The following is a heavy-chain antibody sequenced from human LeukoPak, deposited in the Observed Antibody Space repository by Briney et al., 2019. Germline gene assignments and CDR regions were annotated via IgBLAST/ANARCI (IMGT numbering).Heavy chain of an antibody. V-gene: IGHV3-23*01. CDR2: ISGSGGST. CDR3: AXSYSSSLNXXXDI. CDR1: GFTFSSYA. D-gene: IGHD6-6*01. Sequence: SLRXXCAASGFTFSSYAMSWVRQAPGKGLEWVSAISGSGGSTYYADSVKGRFTISRDNSKNTLYLQMNRLRAEDTGIYYCAXSYSSSLNXXXDIWGQGXMVTVSS. J-gene: IGHJ3*02.